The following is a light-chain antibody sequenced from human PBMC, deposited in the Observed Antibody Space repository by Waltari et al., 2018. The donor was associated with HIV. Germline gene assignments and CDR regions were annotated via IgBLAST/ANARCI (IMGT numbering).Light chain of an antibody. CDR3: AAWDDSLSRPV. J-gene: IGLJ3*02. CDR2: RTN. V-gene: IGLV1-47*01. Sequence: YRHLPGTAPELLMYRTNQRPAGVPDRFSASKSGTSASLAITGPQSEDEAHYYCAAWDDSLSRPVFGGGTRLTVL.